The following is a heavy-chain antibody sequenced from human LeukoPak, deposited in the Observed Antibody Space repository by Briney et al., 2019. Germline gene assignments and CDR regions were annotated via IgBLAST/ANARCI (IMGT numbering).Heavy chain of an antibody. J-gene: IGHJ4*02. CDR1: GFPFRSYN. CDR3: ARDPSAGVE. D-gene: IGHD3-10*01. Sequence: GGSLRLSCAASGFPFRSYNMNGVRQATGKGLEWVSSITSISTYVNYADSVKGRFTISRDNAKNSLYLQMSSLRVEDTAVYYCARDPSAGVEWGQGTLVTVSS. CDR2: ITSISTYV. V-gene: IGHV3-21*01.